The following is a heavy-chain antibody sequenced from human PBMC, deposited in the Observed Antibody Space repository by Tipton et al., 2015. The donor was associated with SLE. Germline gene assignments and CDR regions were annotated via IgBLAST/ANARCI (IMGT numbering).Heavy chain of an antibody. Sequence: RSLRLSCAASGFTFSSYGMHWVRQAPGKGLQWVAVIWSDGSNKYYADSVKGRFTISRDNSKNTLYLQLNSVRAEDTAVYYCAAIVTTNNDYWGQGTLVTVTS. CDR2: IWSDGSNK. V-gene: IGHV3-33*01. CDR1: GFTFSSYG. D-gene: IGHD2/OR15-2a*01. CDR3: AAIVTTNNDY. J-gene: IGHJ4*02.